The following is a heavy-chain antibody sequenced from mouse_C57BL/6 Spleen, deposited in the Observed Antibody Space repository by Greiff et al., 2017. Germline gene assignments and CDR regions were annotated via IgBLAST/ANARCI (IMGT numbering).Heavy chain of an antibody. CDR3: TTGGSSFWYFDV. J-gene: IGHJ1*03. V-gene: IGHV14-4*01. Sequence: VQLQQSGAELVRPGASVKLSCTASGFNIKDDYMHWVKQRPEQGLEWIGWIDPENGDTEYASKFQGKATITEDTSSNTAYLQLSSLTSEDTAVYYCTTGGSSFWYFDVWGTGTTVTVSS. D-gene: IGHD1-1*01. CDR2: IDPENGDT. CDR1: GFNIKDDY.